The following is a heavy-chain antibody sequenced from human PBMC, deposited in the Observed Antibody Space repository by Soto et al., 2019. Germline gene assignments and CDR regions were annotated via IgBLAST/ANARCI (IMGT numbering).Heavy chain of an antibody. D-gene: IGHD3-10*01. CDR2: IYDAGTT. Sequence: QVQLQESGPGLVKPSETLSLTCAVSGASVSRIGFHWGWIRQPPGQGLDWIGSIYDAGTTFYNPSLKSRGNISADATKTHFSLRLTSVTAAEAAVYCFGRRGSGHTFDSWGQGTLV. CDR1: GASVSRIGFH. CDR3: GRRGSGHTFDS. V-gene: IGHV4-39*01. J-gene: IGHJ4*02.